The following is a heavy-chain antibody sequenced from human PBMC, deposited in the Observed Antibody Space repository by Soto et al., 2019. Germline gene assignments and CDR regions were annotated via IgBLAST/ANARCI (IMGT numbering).Heavy chain of an antibody. J-gene: IGHJ3*02. CDR1: GCTLTELS. V-gene: IGHV1-24*01. CDR3: ATAPDSSGYFGRWHPHAFDI. CDR2: FDPEDGET. D-gene: IGHD3-22*01. Sequence: ASVKVACNVSGCTLTELSMHWVRQAPGKGLEWMGGFDPEDGETIYAQKFQGRVTMTEDTSTDTAYMELSSLRSEDTAVYYCATAPDSSGYFGRWHPHAFDIWG.